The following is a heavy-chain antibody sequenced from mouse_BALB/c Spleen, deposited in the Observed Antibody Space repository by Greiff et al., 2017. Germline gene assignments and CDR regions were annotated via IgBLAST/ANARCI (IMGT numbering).Heavy chain of an antibody. CDR3: ARDRYDGHDSWFAD. CDR1: GFTFSDYY. CDR2: ISDGGSYT. V-gene: IGHV5-4*02. D-gene: IGHD2-14*01. J-gene: IGHJ3*01. Sequence: EVKLMESGGGLVKPGGSLKLSCAASGFTFSDYYMYWVRQTPEKRLEWVATISDGGSYTYYPDSVKGRFTISRDNAKNNLYLQMSSLKSEDTAMYYCARDRYDGHDSWFADWGQGTLVTVSA.